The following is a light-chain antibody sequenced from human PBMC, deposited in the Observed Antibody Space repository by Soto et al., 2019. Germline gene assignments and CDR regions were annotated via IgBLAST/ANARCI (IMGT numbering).Light chain of an antibody. CDR1: SSDVGSYNL. V-gene: IGLV2-14*02. Sequence: QSALTQPASVSGSPGQSITISCTGTSSDVGSYNLVSWYQQHTGKAPKLMIYEVSNRPSGVSNRFSGSKSGNTASLTISGLQAEDEADYYCSSYTSSSTLVFGTGTKVTVL. J-gene: IGLJ1*01. CDR3: SSYTSSSTLV. CDR2: EVS.